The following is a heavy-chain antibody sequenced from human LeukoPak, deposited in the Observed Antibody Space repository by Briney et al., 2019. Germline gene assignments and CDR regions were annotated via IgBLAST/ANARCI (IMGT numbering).Heavy chain of an antibody. J-gene: IGHJ6*03. CDR2: INHSGST. CDR1: GGSFSGYY. V-gene: IGHV4-34*01. CDR3: ARHKGYYYYYYMDV. Sequence: SETLSLTCAVYGGSFSGYYWSWLRQPPGKGLEWVGEINHSGSTNYNPSLKSRVTISVDKSKNQFSLKLSSVTAADTAVYYCARHKGYYYYYYMDVWGKGTTVTISS.